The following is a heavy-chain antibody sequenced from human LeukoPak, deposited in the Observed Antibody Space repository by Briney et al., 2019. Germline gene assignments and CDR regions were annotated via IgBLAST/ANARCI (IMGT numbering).Heavy chain of an antibody. J-gene: IGHJ4*02. V-gene: IGHV3-53*01. D-gene: IGHD4/OR15-4a*01. CDR1: GFTVSSNS. Sequence: EGSLRLSCTVSGFTVSSNSMSWVRQAPGKGLEWVSFIYSDNTHYSDSVKGRFTISRDNSKNTLYLQMNSLRAEDTAVYYCARRAGAYSHPYDYWGQGTLVTVSS. CDR2: IYSDNT. CDR3: ARRAGAYSHPYDY.